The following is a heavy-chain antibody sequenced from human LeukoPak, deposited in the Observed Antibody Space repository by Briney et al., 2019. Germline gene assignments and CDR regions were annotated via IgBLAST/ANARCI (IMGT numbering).Heavy chain of an antibody. V-gene: IGHV3-74*01. D-gene: IGHD1-26*01. J-gene: IGHJ4*02. Sequence: PGGSLRLSCAASGFTFSSYWMHWVRQAPGKGLVWVSRINSDGSSTSYADSVKGRFTISRDNAKTSLYLQMNSLRAEDTGVYFCARGDTQSKYRHFGSWGQGSLVIVSS. CDR1: GFTFSSYW. CDR3: ARGDTQSKYRHFGS. CDR2: INSDGSST.